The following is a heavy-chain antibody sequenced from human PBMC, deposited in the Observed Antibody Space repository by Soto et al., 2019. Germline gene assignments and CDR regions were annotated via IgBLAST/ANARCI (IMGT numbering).Heavy chain of an antibody. V-gene: IGHV1-69*13. CDR1: GGTFSSYA. J-gene: IGHJ5*02. CDR3: AREVAADVNGNWFDP. CDR2: IIPIFGTA. D-gene: IGHD6-19*01. Sequence: GASVKVSCKASGGTFSSYAISCVRQAPGQGLEWMGGIIPIFGTANYAQKFQGRVTITADESTSTAYMELSSLRSEDTAVYYCAREVAADVNGNWFDPWGQGTLVTVSS.